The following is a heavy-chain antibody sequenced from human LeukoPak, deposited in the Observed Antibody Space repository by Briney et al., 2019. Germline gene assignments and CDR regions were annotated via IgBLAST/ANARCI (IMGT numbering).Heavy chain of an antibody. Sequence: GASVKVSCKVSGYTLTELSMHWVRQAPGKGLEWMGGFDPEDGETIYAQKFQGRVTMTEDTSTDTAYMGLSSLRSEDTAVYYCATQDFWSGYYIDYWGQGTLVTVSS. D-gene: IGHD3-3*01. V-gene: IGHV1-24*01. CDR1: GYTLTELS. J-gene: IGHJ4*02. CDR2: FDPEDGET. CDR3: ATQDFWSGYYIDY.